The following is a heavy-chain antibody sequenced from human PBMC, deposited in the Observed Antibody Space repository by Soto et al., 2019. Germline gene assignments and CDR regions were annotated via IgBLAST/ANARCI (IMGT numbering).Heavy chain of an antibody. CDR2: IYYGGST. V-gene: IGHV4-59*08. CDR3: ARHRPGYSSSWYPPSLDP. J-gene: IGHJ5*02. D-gene: IGHD6-13*01. Sequence: PSETLSLTCTVSGGSISPYYWSWIRQPPGKGLEWVGYIYYGGSTSYNPSLKSRVTISLETSKSQFSLKLSSVTAADTAVYYCARHRPGYSSSWYPPSLDPWGQGTLVTVSS. CDR1: GGSISPYY.